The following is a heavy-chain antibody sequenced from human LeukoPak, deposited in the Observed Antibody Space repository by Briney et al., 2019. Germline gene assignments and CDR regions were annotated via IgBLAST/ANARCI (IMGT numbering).Heavy chain of an antibody. J-gene: IGHJ6*03. CDR2: FDPEDGET. V-gene: IGHV1-24*01. CDR3: ATLGTTMTTVTTNLDYMDV. CDR1: GYTLTELS. D-gene: IGHD4-11*01. Sequence: ASVKVSCKVPGYTLTELSMHWVRQAPGKGLEWMGGFDPEDGETIYAQKFQGRVTMTEDTSTDTAYMELSSLRSEDTAVYYCATLGTTMTTVTTNLDYMDVWGKGTTVTVSS.